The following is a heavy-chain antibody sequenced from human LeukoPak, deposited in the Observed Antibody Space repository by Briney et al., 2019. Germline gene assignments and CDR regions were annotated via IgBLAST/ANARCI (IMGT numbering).Heavy chain of an antibody. D-gene: IGHD2-2*01. V-gene: IGHV1-69*05. CDR2: IIPIFGTA. J-gene: IGHJ3*02. CDR1: GYTFTSYG. CDR3: AREGYCSSTSCYFDAFDI. Sequence: SVKVSCKASGYTFTSYGISWVRQAPGQGLEWMGGIIPIFGTANYAQKFQGRVTITTDESTSTAYMELSSLRSEDTAVYYCAREGYCSSTSCYFDAFDIWGQGTMVTVSS.